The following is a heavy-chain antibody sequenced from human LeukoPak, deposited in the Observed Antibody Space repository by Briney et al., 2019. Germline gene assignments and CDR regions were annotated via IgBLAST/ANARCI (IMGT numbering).Heavy chain of an antibody. CDR1: GFTFDDYA. V-gene: IGHV3-9*01. D-gene: IGHD5-18*01. Sequence: GGSLRPSCAASGFTFDDYAMHWVRQAPGKGLEWVSGISWNSGSIGYADSVKGRFTISRDNAKNSLYLQMNSLRAEDTALYYCAKDIGIQLWKYYFDYWGQGTLVTVSS. CDR3: AKDIGIQLWKYYFDY. CDR2: ISWNSGSI. J-gene: IGHJ4*02.